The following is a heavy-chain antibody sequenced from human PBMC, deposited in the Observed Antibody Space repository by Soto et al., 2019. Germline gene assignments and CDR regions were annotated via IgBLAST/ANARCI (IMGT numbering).Heavy chain of an antibody. V-gene: IGHV1-18*01. Sequence: QVQVVQSGDEVKETGASVRVSCKTSGYSFTAYGISWVRQAPGQGLEWMGWISCYNGKTKYAQKVQGRVTMTTDTSTSTAYMEVSSRRSDDTAIYYCARDAPPPELRFLEWHNYDYNGMDVWGQGTTVTVSS. D-gene: IGHD3-3*01. CDR3: ARDAPPPELRFLEWHNYDYNGMDV. J-gene: IGHJ6*02. CDR1: GYSFTAYG. CDR2: ISCYNGKT.